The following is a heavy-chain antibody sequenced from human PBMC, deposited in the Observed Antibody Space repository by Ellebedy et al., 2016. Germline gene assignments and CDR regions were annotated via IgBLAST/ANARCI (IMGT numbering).Heavy chain of an antibody. J-gene: IGHJ4*02. Sequence: ASVKVSCKASGYTFTGYYMHWVRQAPGQGLEWMGWINPNSGGTNYAQKFQGWVTMTRDTSISTAYMELSRLRSDDTAVYYCARSRVAVAEGYFDYWGQGTLVTVSS. CDR3: ARSRVAVAEGYFDY. CDR2: INPNSGGT. D-gene: IGHD6-19*01. CDR1: GYTFTGYY. V-gene: IGHV1-2*04.